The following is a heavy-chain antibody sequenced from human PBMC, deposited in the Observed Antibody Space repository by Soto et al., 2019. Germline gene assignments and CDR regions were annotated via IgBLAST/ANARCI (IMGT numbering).Heavy chain of an antibody. CDR2: MNMDGSRT. CDR1: GFTFSIYW. D-gene: IGHD3-22*01. V-gene: IGHV3-74*01. Sequence: EVRLVESGGGLVQPGGSPRLSCAASGFTFSIYWMHWVRQAPGKGLVWVSRMNMDGSRTSYADFAKGRFTISRDDAKSTVYLQMSNLRAEDTAVYYCVRGDGDRYDGHGYLGRHWGQGTLVTVSS. J-gene: IGHJ4*02. CDR3: VRGDGDRYDGHGYLGRH.